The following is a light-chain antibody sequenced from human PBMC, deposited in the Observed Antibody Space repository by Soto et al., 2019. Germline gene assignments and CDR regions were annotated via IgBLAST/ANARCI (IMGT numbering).Light chain of an antibody. CDR2: APS. CDR3: QQSYSTPWT. V-gene: IGKV1-39*01. Sequence: DIQMTQSPSSLSASVGDRVTITCRASQSISSYLNWYQQKPGKAPKLLIYAPSSLQSGVPSRFSGSGSRTDFTLTISSLQPEDFATYYCQQSYSTPWTFGQGTKEEIK. CDR1: QSISSY. J-gene: IGKJ1*01.